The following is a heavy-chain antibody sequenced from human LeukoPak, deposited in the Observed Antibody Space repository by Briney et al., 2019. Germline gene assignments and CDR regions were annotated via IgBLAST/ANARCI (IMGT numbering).Heavy chain of an antibody. D-gene: IGHD6-19*01. V-gene: IGHV3-48*03. J-gene: IGHJ3*02. Sequence: GGPLRLSCAASGIALRRSETTWVPKAPGKGLDWGSYISRSGSTIYYSDSVKGRFTISRDNAKNSLYLQMNSLRAEDTAVYYCARGTYSSGWFGEAGAFDIWGQGTMVTVSS. CDR1: GIALRRSE. CDR2: ISRSGSTI. CDR3: ARGTYSSGWFGEAGAFDI.